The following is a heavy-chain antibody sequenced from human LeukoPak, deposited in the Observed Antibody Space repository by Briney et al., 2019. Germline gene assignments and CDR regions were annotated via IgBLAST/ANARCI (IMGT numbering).Heavy chain of an antibody. D-gene: IGHD2-15*01. CDR3: ARLEAHCSGGSCYVNYFDY. CDR1: GGSISSYY. CDR2: IYYSGST. V-gene: IGHV4-59*08. J-gene: IGHJ4*02. Sequence: SETLSLTCTVSGGSISSYYWSWIRQPPGKGLEWIGYIYYSGSTNYNPSLKSRVTISVDTSKNQFSLKLSSVTAADTAVYYCARLEAHCSGGSCYVNYFDYWGQGTLVIVSS.